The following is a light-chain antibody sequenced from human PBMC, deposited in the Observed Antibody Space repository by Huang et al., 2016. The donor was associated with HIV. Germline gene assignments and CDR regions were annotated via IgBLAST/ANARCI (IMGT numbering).Light chain of an antibody. J-gene: IGKJ4*01. CDR2: SAS. CDR3: QQTFSVPLT. Sequence: DLQMTQSPSSLSASVGDRVTITCRASQSLNNYLNWYQQKPGKAPNLLIYSASTLQSGVAPWFSSGVSGTVFTLTISNLQPEDYATYCCQQTFSVPLTFGGGTKVEIK. CDR1: QSLNNY. V-gene: IGKV1-39*01.